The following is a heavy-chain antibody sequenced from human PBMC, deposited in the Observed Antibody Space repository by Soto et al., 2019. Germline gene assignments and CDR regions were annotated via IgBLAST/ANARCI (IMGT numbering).Heavy chain of an antibody. J-gene: IGHJ5*01. CDR1: GGTLSSYA. CDR3: AKVGYCTADSCYGGYWFDS. CDR2: IIPIFGTT. V-gene: IGHV1-69*01. D-gene: IGHD2-15*01. Sequence: QVQLVQSGVEVKKPGSSVKVSCKASGGTLSSYALNWVRQAPGQGLEWMGGIIPIFGTTNYAQEFQGRVTFTEDESTSTAYMELSSLRSEDTAVYYCAKVGYCTADSCYGGYWFDSWGQGTLVTVSS.